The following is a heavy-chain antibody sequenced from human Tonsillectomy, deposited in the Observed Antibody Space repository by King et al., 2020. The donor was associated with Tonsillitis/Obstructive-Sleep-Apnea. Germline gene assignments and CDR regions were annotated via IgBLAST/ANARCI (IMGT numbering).Heavy chain of an antibody. J-gene: IGHJ4*02. CDR2: INPGDSYT. CDR3: ARHTSYSSSDY. V-gene: IGHV5-51*01. Sequence: VQLVESGAEVKKSGESLKISCKGSGYSFTTYWIGWVRQMPGKGLEWVGIINPGDSYTRYSPSFQGQFTISADKSINTAYVQWNSLKASDTAMYYCARHTSYSSSDYWGQGTLVTVSS. CDR1: GYSFTTYW. D-gene: IGHD6-6*01.